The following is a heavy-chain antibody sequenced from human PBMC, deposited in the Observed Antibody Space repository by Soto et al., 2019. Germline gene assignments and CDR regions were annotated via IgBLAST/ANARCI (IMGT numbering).Heavy chain of an antibody. CDR3: ARVANCSGGSCYSFDY. Sequence: QVQLVQSGAEVKKPGSSVKVSCKASGGTFSSYTISWVRQAPGQGLEWMGRIIPILGIANYAQKFQGRVTITADKSTNTAYMERSSLSSEDTAVYYCARVANCSGGSCYSFDYWGQGTLVTVSS. J-gene: IGHJ4*02. V-gene: IGHV1-69*02. CDR1: GGTFSSYT. CDR2: IIPILGIA. D-gene: IGHD2-15*01.